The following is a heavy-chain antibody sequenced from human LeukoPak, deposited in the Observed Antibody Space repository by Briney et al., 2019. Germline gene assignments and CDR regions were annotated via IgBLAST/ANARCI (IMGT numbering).Heavy chain of an antibody. CDR2: IDTDGSST. V-gene: IGHV3-74*01. CDR1: GFTFSSYW. CDR3: AKMGLEQWPYNYFDY. D-gene: IGHD6-19*01. Sequence: GGSLRLSCVASGFTFSSYWMHWVRQAPEKGLVWVSRIDTDGSSTIYADSVKGRFTISRDNAKNTLYLQMNSLRAEDTAVYYCAKMGLEQWPYNYFDYWGQGTLVTVSS. J-gene: IGHJ4*02.